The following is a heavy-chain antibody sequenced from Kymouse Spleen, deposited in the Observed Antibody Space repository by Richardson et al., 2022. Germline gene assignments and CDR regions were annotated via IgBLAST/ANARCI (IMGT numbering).Heavy chain of an antibody. D-gene: IGHD6-13*01. CDR3: ARDLIAAAATYYYYYGMDV. CDR1: GFTFDDYG. V-gene: IGHV3-20*d01. CDR2: INWNGGST. J-gene: IGHJ6*02. Sequence: EVQLVESGGGVVRPGGSLRLSCAASGFTFDDYGMSWVRQAPGKGLEWVSGINWNGGSTGYADSVKGRFTISRDNAKNSLYLQMNSLRAEDTALYYCARDLIAAAATYYYYYGMDVWGQGTTVTVSS.